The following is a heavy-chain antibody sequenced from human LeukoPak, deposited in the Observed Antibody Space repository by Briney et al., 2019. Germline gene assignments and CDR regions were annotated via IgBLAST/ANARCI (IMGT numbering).Heavy chain of an antibody. D-gene: IGHD1-7*01. CDR1: GGTFSSYA. J-gene: IGHJ5*02. V-gene: IGHV1-69*05. Sequence: SVKVSCKASGGTFSSYAISWVRQAPGQGLEWMGGIIPIFGTATYAQKFQGRVTITTDESTSTAYMELSSLRSEDTAVYYCARAHNWNYVGWFDPWGQGTLVTVSS. CDR2: IIPIFGTA. CDR3: ARAHNWNYVGWFDP.